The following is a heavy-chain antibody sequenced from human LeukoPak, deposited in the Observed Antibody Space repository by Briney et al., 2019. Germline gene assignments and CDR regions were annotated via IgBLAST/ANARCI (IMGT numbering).Heavy chain of an antibody. CDR3: AKYDSSGYLIR. D-gene: IGHD3-22*01. V-gene: IGHV3-23*01. CDR1: GFTFSSYA. Sequence: GGSLRLPCAASGFTFSSYAMSWVRQAPGKGLEWVSAISGSGGSTYYADSVKGRFTISRDNSKNTLYLQMNSLRAEDTAVYYCAKYDSSGYLIRWGQGTLVTVSS. CDR2: ISGSGGST. J-gene: IGHJ4*02.